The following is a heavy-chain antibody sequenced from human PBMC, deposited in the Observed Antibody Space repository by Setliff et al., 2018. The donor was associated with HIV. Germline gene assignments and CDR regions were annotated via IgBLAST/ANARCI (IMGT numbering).Heavy chain of an antibody. J-gene: IGHJ4*02. CDR1: GFTFSSYA. CDR2: ISGSGDSGDST. D-gene: IGHD2-2*02. Sequence: GSLRLSCAASGFTFSSYAMSWVRQAPGKGLEWVSAISGSGDSGDSTYYADSVKGRFTISRDNSKNILHLQMNSLRAEDTAIYYCARFVYQELWPLDIDHWGQGTLVTVSS. V-gene: IGHV3-23*01. CDR3: ARFVYQELWPLDIDH.